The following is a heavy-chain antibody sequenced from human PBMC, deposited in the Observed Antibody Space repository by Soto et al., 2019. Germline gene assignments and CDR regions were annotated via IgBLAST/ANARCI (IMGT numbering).Heavy chain of an antibody. Sequence: QVQLVQSGAEVKKPGSSVKVSCKASGGIFSTYAISWLRQAPGQGLEWMGGIIPIFGTPNYAQRFQGRVTITADEPTSTANMELSRLRSEDTAVYYCARDRDDYGSGNYYNRIDFWGQGTLVTVSS. J-gene: IGHJ4*02. CDR1: GGIFSTYA. V-gene: IGHV1-69*01. CDR3: ARDRDDYGSGNYYNRIDF. CDR2: IIPIFGTP. D-gene: IGHD3-10*01.